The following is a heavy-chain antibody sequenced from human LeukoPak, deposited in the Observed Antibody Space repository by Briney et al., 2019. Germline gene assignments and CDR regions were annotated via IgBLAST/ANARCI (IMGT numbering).Heavy chain of an antibody. D-gene: IGHD3-3*01. Sequence: GGSLRLSCVASGFSVSDNYMNWVRQAPGKGLEWVSVFYTDGNIFYSDSVKRRFTIFRDTSKNIVFLQMNSLRPEDTAMYYCAKGGFGSPLDYWGQGTLVTVSS. CDR1: GFSVSDNY. CDR2: FYTDGNI. J-gene: IGHJ4*02. CDR3: AKGGFGSPLDY. V-gene: IGHV3-66*02.